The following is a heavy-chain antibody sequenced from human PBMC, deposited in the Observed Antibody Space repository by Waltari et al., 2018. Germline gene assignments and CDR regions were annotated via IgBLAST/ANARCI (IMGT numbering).Heavy chain of an antibody. CDR1: GGSFSGYY. CDR2: INHSGST. J-gene: IGHJ4*02. V-gene: IGHV4-34*01. D-gene: IGHD6-13*01. CDR3: ARVIAAAGGYFDY. Sequence: QVQLQQWGAGLLKPSETLSLTCAVYGGSFSGYYWSWIRQPPGKGLEWIGEINHSGSTNYNPSRKSRVTISVDTSKNQFSLKLSSVTAADTAVYYCARVIAAAGGYFDYWGQGTLVTVSS.